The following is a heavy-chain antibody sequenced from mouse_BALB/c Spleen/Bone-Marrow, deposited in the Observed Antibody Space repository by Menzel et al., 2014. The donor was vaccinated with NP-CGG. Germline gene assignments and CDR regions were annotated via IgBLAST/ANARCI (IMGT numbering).Heavy chain of an antibody. D-gene: IGHD2-4*01. J-gene: IGHJ2*01. CDR3: ARKDYDSFFDY. Sequence: VQLKESGPELVKPGASVKISCKASGYTFTYYNMHWVKQSHGKSLEWIGYIYPYNGGTGYDQKFKTKATLTVDNSSSTAYMELRSLTSEDSAVYYCARKDYDSFFDYWGQGTTLTVSS. CDR2: IYPYNGGT. V-gene: IGHV1S29*02. CDR1: GYTFTYYN.